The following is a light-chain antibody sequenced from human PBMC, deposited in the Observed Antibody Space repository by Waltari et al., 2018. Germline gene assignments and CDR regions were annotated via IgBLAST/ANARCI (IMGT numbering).Light chain of an antibody. CDR3: QHYLRLPVT. Sequence: EIALTQSPGTLSLSVGERATVSCRASESVSRALAWYKQKPGQAPRLLIYGASTRATGIPDRFSGSGSGTDFSLTISRLEPDDFAVYYCQHYLRLPVTFGQGTTVE. V-gene: IGKV3-20*01. CDR1: ESVSRA. CDR2: GAS. J-gene: IGKJ1*01.